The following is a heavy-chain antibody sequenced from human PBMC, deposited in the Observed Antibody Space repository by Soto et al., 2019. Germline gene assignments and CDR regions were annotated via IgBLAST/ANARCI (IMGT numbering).Heavy chain of an antibody. Sequence: QITLKESGPTLVKPTQTLTLTCTFSGFSLSTSGVGVGWIRQPPGKALEWLALIYWDDDKRYSPSLKSRLTITKDTSKNQAILTMTNMDPVDTATYYCAHRLGYSSGWYQGIPRWYFDLWGRGTLVTVSS. CDR1: GFSLSTSGVG. D-gene: IGHD6-19*01. CDR2: IYWDDDK. J-gene: IGHJ2*01. CDR3: AHRLGYSSGWYQGIPRWYFDL. V-gene: IGHV2-5*02.